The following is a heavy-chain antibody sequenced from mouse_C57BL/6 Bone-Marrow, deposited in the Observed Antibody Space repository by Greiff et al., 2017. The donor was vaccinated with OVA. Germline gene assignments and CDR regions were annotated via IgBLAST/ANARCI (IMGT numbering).Heavy chain of an antibody. J-gene: IGHJ3*01. Sequence: EVQLVESGGGLVQPGGSLKLSCAASGFTFSDYYMYWVRQTPEKRLEWVAYISNGGGSTYYPDTVKGRFTISRDNAKNTLYLQMSRLKSEDTAMYYCARHGLGFAYWGQGTLVTVS. CDR3: ARHGLGFAY. V-gene: IGHV5-12*01. CDR2: ISNGGGST. D-gene: IGHD4-1*01. CDR1: GFTFSDYY.